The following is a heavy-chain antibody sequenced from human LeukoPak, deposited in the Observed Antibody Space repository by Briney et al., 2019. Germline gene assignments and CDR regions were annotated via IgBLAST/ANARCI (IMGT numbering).Heavy chain of an antibody. CDR1: GYTFTGYY. CDR3: AREDYYDSSGHDDY. D-gene: IGHD3-22*01. Sequence: ASVKVSCKASGYTFTGYYMHWVRQAPGQGLEWMGWINPNSGGTNYAQKFQGRVTMTRDTSISTAYMELSRPRSDDTAVYYCAREDYYDSSGHDDYWGQGTLVTVSS. J-gene: IGHJ4*02. V-gene: IGHV1-2*02. CDR2: INPNSGGT.